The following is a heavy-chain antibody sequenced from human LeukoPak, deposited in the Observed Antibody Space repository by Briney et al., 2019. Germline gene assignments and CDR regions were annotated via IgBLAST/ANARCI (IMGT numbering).Heavy chain of an antibody. CDR3: ARDGSGLYYEGSINWFDP. D-gene: IGHD3-10*01. Sequence: SETLSLTCTVSGGSVSSSSYYWGWIRQPPGKGLEWIGSIYYSGSTYYNPSLKSRVTISVDTSKNQFSLKLSSVTAADTAVYYCARDGSGLYYEGSINWFDPWGQGTLVTVSS. V-gene: IGHV4-39*07. CDR2: IYYSGST. J-gene: IGHJ5*02. CDR1: GGSVSSSSYY.